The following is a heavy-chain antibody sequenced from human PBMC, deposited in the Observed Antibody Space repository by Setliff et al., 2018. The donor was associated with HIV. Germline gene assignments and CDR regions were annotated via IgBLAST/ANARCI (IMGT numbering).Heavy chain of an antibody. CDR3: ARGSWKDGAQGYFFDH. J-gene: IGHJ4*02. CDR1: GGSVTSYY. V-gene: IGHV4-59*02. D-gene: IGHD1-1*01. Sequence: LSLTCTVSGGSVTSYYWSWIRQSPEKGLEWIGYIYHTGITNYNPSPKSRLSTSIDTSKNQFSLSLRSVTAADTAVYYCARGSWKDGAQGYFFDHWGQGTLVTVSS. CDR2: IYHTGIT.